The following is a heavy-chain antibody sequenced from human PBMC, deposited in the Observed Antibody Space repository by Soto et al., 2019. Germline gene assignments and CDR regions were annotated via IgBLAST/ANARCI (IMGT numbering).Heavy chain of an antibody. D-gene: IGHD2-2*01. V-gene: IGHV1-69*01. Sequence: QVQLVQSGAEVQKPGSSVKVSCKASGGTFGSYAISWVRQAPGQGLEWMGGIIPIPGTANYAQKFQGRVTIAGDESTSTAYMELSSLRSEDTAVYYCARSQGSSTSLEIYYYYYYGMDVWGQGTTVTVSS. CDR1: GGTFGSYA. J-gene: IGHJ6*02. CDR2: IIPIPGTA. CDR3: ARSQGSSTSLEIYYYYYYGMDV.